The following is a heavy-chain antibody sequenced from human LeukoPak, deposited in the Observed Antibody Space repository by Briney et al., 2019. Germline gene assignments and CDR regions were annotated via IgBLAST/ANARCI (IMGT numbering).Heavy chain of an antibody. V-gene: IGHV3-23*01. J-gene: IGHJ4*02. Sequence: PGGSLRLSCAASGFTFSSYAMSWVRQAPGKGLEWVSGFSATGGNTYYADSVKGRFTISRDNSKNTLYLQMDSLRAEDTAVYYCAKSLVVAATFDYWGQGTLVTVSS. CDR1: GFTFSSYA. CDR3: AKSLVVAATFDY. D-gene: IGHD2-15*01. CDR2: FSATGGNT.